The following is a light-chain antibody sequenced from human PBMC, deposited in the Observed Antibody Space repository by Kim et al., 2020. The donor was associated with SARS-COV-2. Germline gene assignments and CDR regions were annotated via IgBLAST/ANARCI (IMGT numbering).Light chain of an antibody. CDR3: QAWDSGTVV. V-gene: IGLV3-1*01. J-gene: IGLJ2*01. CDR2: QDT. CDR1: KLGDKY. Sequence: SYELTQPPSVSMSPGQTASITCSGDKLGDKYVCWYQQKPGQSPVLVIYQDTKRPSGIPERFSGSSSGNAATLTISGTQAMDEADYYCQAWDSGTVVFGGGTQLTVL.